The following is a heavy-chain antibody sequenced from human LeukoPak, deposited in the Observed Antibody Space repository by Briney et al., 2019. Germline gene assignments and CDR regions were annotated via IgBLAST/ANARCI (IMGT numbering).Heavy chain of an antibody. CDR3: ARDLVTVTKGFDI. Sequence: SETLSLTCTVSGDSFSSHYWTWIRQPPGKGLEWIGYISCIGSTNYSPSLKSRVTISIDTSKNQFSLKLSSVTAADTAVYYCARDLVTVTKGFDIWGQRTMVSVSS. D-gene: IGHD4-17*01. CDR2: ISCIGST. CDR1: GDSFSSHY. J-gene: IGHJ3*02. V-gene: IGHV4-59*11.